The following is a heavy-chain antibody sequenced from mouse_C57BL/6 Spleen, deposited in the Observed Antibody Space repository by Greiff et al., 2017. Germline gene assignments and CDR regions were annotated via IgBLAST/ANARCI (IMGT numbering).Heavy chain of an antibody. Sequence: VQLQESGPELVKPGASVKISCKASGYAFSSSWMNWVKQRPGKGLEWIGRIYPGDGDTNYNGKFKGKATLTADKSSSTAYMQLSSLTSEDSAVYFCARSNYYGSSYDWGQGTTLTVSS. J-gene: IGHJ2*01. CDR2: IYPGDGDT. D-gene: IGHD1-1*01. V-gene: IGHV1-82*01. CDR3: ARSNYYGSSYD. CDR1: GYAFSSSW.